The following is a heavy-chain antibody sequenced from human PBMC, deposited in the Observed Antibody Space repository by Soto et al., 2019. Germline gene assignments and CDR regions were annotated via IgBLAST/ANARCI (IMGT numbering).Heavy chain of an antibody. CDR1: GITFNTFE. CDR3: VKGGWLDF. CDR2: ISTDSSRA. J-gene: IGHJ5*01. Sequence: EVQLLESGGGLVQPGWSLRLSCAASGITFNTFEMSWVRQAPGRGREWVSFISTDSSRAYYADAVKGRFTISRDNSKHTLYLQMNSLTAEDTAVYACVKGGWLDFWGQGPLVTVSS. D-gene: IGHD3-16*01. V-gene: IGHV3-23*01.